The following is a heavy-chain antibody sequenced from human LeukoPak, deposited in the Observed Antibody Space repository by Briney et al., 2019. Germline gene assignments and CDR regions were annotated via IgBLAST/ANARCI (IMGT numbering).Heavy chain of an antibody. CDR3: ARHMGGYSSSWYDY. V-gene: IGHV4-34*01. CDR2: INHSGST. CDR1: GGSFSGYY. Sequence: PSETLSLTCAVYGGSFSGYYWSWIRQPPGKGLEWIGEINHSGSTNYNPSLKSRVTISVETSKNQFSLKLSSVTAADTAVYYCARHMGGYSSSWYDYWGQGTLVTVSS. J-gene: IGHJ4*02. D-gene: IGHD6-13*01.